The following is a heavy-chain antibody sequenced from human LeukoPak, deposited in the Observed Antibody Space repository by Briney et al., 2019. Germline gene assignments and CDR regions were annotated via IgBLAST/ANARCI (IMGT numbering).Heavy chain of an antibody. J-gene: IGHJ4*02. CDR3: ARGGLSVGATEGIDY. D-gene: IGHD1-26*01. Sequence: GGSLRLSCAASGFTFSSYEMNWVRQAPGKGLEWVGRTRNKANSYTTEYAASVKGRFTISRDDSKNSLYLQMNSLKTEDTAVYYCARGGLSVGATEGIDYWGQGTLVTVSS. CDR2: TRNKANSYTT. V-gene: IGHV3-72*01. CDR1: GFTFSSYE.